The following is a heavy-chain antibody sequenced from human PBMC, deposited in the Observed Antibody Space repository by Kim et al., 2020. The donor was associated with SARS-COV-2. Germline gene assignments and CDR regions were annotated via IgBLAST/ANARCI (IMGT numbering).Heavy chain of an antibody. CDR2: INHSGST. CDR3: AREARIAAAGNDFDY. D-gene: IGHD6-13*01. CDR1: GGSFSGYY. Sequence: SETLSLTCAVYGGSFSGYYWSWIRQPPGKGLEWIGEINHSGSTNYDPSLKSRVTISVDTSKNQFSLKLSSGTAADTAVYYCAREARIAAAGNDFDYWGQGTLVTVSS. J-gene: IGHJ4*02. V-gene: IGHV4-34*01.